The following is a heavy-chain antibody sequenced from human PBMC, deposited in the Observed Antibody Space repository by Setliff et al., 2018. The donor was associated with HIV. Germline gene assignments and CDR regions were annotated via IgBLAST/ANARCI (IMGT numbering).Heavy chain of an antibody. D-gene: IGHD4-17*01. CDR2: IYYSGST. CDR3: AREIYGGNSRPFDALDI. Sequence: SETLSLTCTVSGGSISSGGYYWSWIRQHPGKGLEWIGYIYYSGSTYYNPSLKSRVTISVDTSKNQFSLKLSSVTAADTAVYYCAREIYGGNSRPFDALDIWGQGTKVTVSS. V-gene: IGHV4-31*03. CDR1: GGSISSGGYY. J-gene: IGHJ3*02.